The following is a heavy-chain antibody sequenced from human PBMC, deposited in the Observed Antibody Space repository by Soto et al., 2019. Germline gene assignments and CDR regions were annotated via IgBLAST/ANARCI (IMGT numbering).Heavy chain of an antibody. D-gene: IGHD3-3*01. CDR3: ARGQRFSDWFDP. J-gene: IGHJ5*02. Sequence: SETLSLTCTVTGGTISGYYWTWNRQSAGGGLEWIGRIYSSGSTKYNPTIKSRDTNSLDKSMNHFSFRLSSVTAADTAVYYCARGQRFSDWFDPWGQGTLVTVSS. V-gene: IGHV4-4*07. CDR2: IYSSGST. CDR1: GGTISGYY.